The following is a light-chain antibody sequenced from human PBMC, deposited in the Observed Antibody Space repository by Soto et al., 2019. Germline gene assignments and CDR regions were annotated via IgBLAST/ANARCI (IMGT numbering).Light chain of an antibody. CDR3: QQYDSSPQT. V-gene: IGKV3-20*01. Sequence: EIVLTQSPGTLSLSPGERATLSCRASQSISSPYLAWYQQKPGQAPRFLIYAASSRATGIPDRFSDSGSGTDFTLTISRLEPEDFAVYYCQQYDSSPQTFGQGTKVEIK. J-gene: IGKJ1*01. CDR2: AAS. CDR1: QSISSPY.